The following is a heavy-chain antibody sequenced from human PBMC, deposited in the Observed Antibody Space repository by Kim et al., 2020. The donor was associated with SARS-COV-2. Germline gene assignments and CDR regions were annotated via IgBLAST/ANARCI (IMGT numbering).Heavy chain of an antibody. D-gene: IGHD2-2*01. CDR1: GFRFDEYA. V-gene: IGHV3-43*02. Sequence: GGSLRLSCAASGFRFDEYAMNWVRQVPGKGLEWVSFISSDGANTYYADSVKARFTISRDNNRGSLYLQMNSLRTEDTASYFCAKDVCSSVSCPYNYYYGMDVWGQGTRVLVSS. J-gene: IGHJ6*02. CDR3: AKDVCSSVSCPYNYYYGMDV. CDR2: ISSDGANT.